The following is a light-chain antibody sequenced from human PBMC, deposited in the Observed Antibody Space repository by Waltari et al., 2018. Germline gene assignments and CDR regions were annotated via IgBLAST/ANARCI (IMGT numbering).Light chain of an antibody. J-gene: IGLJ3*02. CDR3: AAWDDSLNGWV. V-gene: IGLV1-44*01. Sequence: QSVLTQPPSASVTPGQRVTLPSSGRHSTIGSNTVHWYQQLPGTAPNLLIYTNNQRPSGVPDRFSGSKSGTSATLAIGGLRSADEADYYCAAWDDSLNGWVFGGGTKLTVL. CDR2: TNN. CDR1: HSTIGSNT.